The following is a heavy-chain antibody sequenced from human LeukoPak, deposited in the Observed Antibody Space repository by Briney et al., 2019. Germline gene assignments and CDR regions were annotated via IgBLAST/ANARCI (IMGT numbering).Heavy chain of an antibody. V-gene: IGHV3-21*01. D-gene: IGHD5-18*01. J-gene: IGHJ4*02. CDR3: ARGGYSYGFFYY. CDR2: ISSSSSYI. CDR1: GFTFSSYS. Sequence: GGSLRLSCAASGFTFSSYSMNWVRQAPGKGLEWVSSISSSSSYIYYADSVKGRFTISRDNAKNSLYLQMNSLRAEDTAVYYCARGGYSYGFFYYWGQGTLVTVSS.